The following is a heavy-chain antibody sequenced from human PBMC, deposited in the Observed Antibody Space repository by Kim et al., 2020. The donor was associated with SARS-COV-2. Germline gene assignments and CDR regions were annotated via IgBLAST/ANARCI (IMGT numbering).Heavy chain of an antibody. D-gene: IGHD6-13*01. J-gene: IGHJ5*02. V-gene: IGHV4-59*13. CDR2: IYYSGST. CDR3: AREDISAGGPWFDP. Sequence: SETLSLTCTVSGGSISSYYWSWIRQPPGKGLEWIGYIYYSGSTNYNPSLKSRVTISVDTSKNQFSLKLSSVTAADTAVYYCAREDISAGGPWFDPWGQGTLVTVSS. CDR1: GGSISSYY.